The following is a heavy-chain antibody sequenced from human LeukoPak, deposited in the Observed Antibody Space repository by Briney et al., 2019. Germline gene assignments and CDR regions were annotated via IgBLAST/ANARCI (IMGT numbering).Heavy chain of an antibody. D-gene: IGHD4-17*01. J-gene: IGHJ4*02. V-gene: IGHV1-3*01. Sequence: ASVKVSCKASGYTFTGYYMHWVRQAPGQGLEWMGWTDAGNGNTKYSQKFQGRVTITRDTSASTAYMELSSLRSEDTAVYYCARDVSTVTTGPFDYWGQGTLVTVSS. CDR2: TDAGNGNT. CDR3: ARDVSTVTTGPFDY. CDR1: GYTFTGYY.